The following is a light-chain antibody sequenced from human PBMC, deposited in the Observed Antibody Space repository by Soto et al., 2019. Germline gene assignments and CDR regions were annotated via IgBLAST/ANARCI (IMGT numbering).Light chain of an antibody. CDR2: DNT. Sequence: QSVLTQPPSVSGAPGERVTISCTGSSSDIGAGYRVRWYQQVPGTAPKLLIYDNTNRPSGVSVRFSGSKSGTSASLTVSGLQSEDEADYYCNSYTDNNILVFGGGTKLTVL. V-gene: IGLV1-40*01. CDR1: SSDIGAGYR. CDR3: NSYTDNNILV. J-gene: IGLJ2*01.